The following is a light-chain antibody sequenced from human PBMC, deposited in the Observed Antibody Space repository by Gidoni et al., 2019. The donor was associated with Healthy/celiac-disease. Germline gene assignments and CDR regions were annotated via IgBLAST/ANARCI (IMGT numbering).Light chain of an antibody. CDR1: QSVSSY. CDR2: DAS. J-gene: IGKJ5*01. Sequence: ESVLTQSPATLSLSPRERATLSCRASQSVSSYLAWYQQKPGQAPRLLIYDASNRATGIPARFSGSGSGTDFTLTISSLEPEDFAVYYCQQRSNWPPITFXQXTRLEIK. CDR3: QQRSNWPPIT. V-gene: IGKV3-11*01.